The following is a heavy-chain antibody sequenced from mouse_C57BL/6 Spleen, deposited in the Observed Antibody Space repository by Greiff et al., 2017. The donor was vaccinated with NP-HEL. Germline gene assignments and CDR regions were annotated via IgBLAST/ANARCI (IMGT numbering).Heavy chain of an antibody. CDR1: GYTFTSYW. D-gene: IGHD3-1*01. V-gene: IGHV1-50*01. CDR2: IDPSDSYT. J-gene: IGHJ4*01. Sequence: QVQLQQSGAELVKPGASVKLSCKASGYTFTSYWMQWVKQRPGQGLEWIGEIDPSDSYTNYNQKFKGKATLTVDTSSSTAYMQLSSLTSEDSAVYYCARAQISGSYAMDYWGQGTSVTVSS. CDR3: ARAQISGSYAMDY.